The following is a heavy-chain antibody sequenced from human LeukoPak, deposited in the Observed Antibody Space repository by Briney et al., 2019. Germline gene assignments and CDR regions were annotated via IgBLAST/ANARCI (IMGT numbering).Heavy chain of an antibody. CDR1: GFTFSSYG. CDR3: AKVGPMTSVTRVFRSRTYYYYYMDV. D-gene: IGHD4-17*01. V-gene: IGHV3-23*01. CDR2: IIGSGGST. J-gene: IGHJ6*03. Sequence: PGGSLRLSCAASGFTFSSYGMTWVRQAPGKGLEWVSGIIGSGGSTYYADSVKGRFTISRDNSKNTLYLQMNSLRAEDTAVYYCAKVGPMTSVTRVFRSRTYYYYYMDVWGKGTTVTVSS.